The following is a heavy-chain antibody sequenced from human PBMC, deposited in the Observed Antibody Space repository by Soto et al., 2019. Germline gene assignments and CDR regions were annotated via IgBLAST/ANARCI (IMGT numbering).Heavy chain of an antibody. CDR3: ATMGTPATGLYYFDY. D-gene: IGHD2-15*01. CDR2: TYHSGST. J-gene: IGHJ4*02. CDR1: GGSISSGGYS. Sequence: PSETLSLTCAVSGGSISSGGYSWSWIRQPPGKGLEWIGYTYHSGSTYYNPSLKSRVTISIDRSKNQFSLKLSSVTAADTAVYYCATMGTPATGLYYFDYWGQGTLVTVSS. V-gene: IGHV4-30-2*01.